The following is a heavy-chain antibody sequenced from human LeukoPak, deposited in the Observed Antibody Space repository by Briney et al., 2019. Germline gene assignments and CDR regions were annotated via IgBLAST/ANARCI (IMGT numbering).Heavy chain of an antibody. J-gene: IGHJ4*02. CDR3: ARDMNSGSGWIRGPVFDY. CDR1: GYTFTSYY. CDR2: INPSGGST. D-gene: IGHD6-19*01. V-gene: IGHV1-46*01. Sequence: ASVKVSCKASGYTFTSYYMHWVRQAPGQGLEWMGIINPSGGSTSYAQKFQGGVTMTRDTSTSTVYMELSSLRSEDTAVYYCARDMNSGSGWIRGPVFDYWGQGTLVTVSS.